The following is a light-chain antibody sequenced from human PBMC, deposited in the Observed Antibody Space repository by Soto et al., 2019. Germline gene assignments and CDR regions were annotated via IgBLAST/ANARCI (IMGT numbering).Light chain of an antibody. J-gene: IGKJ1*01. CDR3: QQSYSTPRT. CDR1: QSISSY. CDR2: AAS. V-gene: IGKV1-39*01. Sequence: DIQMTQSPSSLSASGGDRVTITCRASQSISSYLNWYQQKPGKAPKLLIYAASSLQSGVPSRFSGSGSGTDFTLTISSLQPEAFATYYCQQSYSTPRTFDQGTKVEIK.